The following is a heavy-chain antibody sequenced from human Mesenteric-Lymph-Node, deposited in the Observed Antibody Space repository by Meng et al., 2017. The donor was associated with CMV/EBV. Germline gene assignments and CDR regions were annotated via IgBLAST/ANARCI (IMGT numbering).Heavy chain of an antibody. Sequence: GESLKISCAASGFTFSSYSMNWVRQAPGKGLEWVSSISSSSSYIYYADSVKGRFTISRDNSKNTLYLQMNSLRAEDTAIYYCAKDGATYCGGDCYVAFDSWGQGTLVTVSS. CDR2: ISSSSSYI. CDR3: AKDGATYCGGDCYVAFDS. CDR1: GFTFSSYS. V-gene: IGHV3-21*04. D-gene: IGHD2-21*01. J-gene: IGHJ4*02.